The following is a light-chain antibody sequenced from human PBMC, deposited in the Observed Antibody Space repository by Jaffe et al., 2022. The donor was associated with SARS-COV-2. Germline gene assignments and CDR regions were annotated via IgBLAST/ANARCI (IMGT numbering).Light chain of an antibody. CDR2: DND. Sequence: QSVLTQPPSVSAAPGQKVTVSCSGSTSNIGNNFVSWYQHLPGTAPKLLIYDNDKRPSGIPDRFSASKSGTSATLGITGLQTGDEADYYCGTWDSSLSGYFFGTGTKVTVL. CDR3: GTWDSSLSGYF. J-gene: IGLJ1*01. CDR1: TSNIGNNF. V-gene: IGLV1-51*01.